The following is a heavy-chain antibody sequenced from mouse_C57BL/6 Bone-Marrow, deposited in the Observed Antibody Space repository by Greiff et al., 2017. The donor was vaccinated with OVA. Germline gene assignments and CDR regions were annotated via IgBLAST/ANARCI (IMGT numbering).Heavy chain of an antibody. CDR3: ARGGTGQDY. CDR1: GYTFTSYW. CDR2: IDPSDSYT. D-gene: IGHD2-14*01. V-gene: IGHV1-50*01. Sequence: QVQLQQPGAELVKPGASVKLSCKASGYTFTSYWMQWVKQRPGQGLEWIGEIDPSDSYTNSNQKFKGKATLTVDTSSSTAYMQLSSLTSEDSAVYYCARGGTGQDYWGQGTTLTVSS. J-gene: IGHJ2*01.